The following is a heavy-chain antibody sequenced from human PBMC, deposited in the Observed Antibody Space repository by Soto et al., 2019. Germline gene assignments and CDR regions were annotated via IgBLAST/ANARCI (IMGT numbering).Heavy chain of an antibody. D-gene: IGHD3-22*01. CDR3: ASPNRYYYDSSGYPIQH. V-gene: IGHV3-21*01. CDR1: GFTFSSYS. Sequence: EVQLVESGGGLVKPGGSLRLSCAASGFTFSSYSMNWVRQAPGKGLEWVSSISSSSSYIYYADSVKGRFTISRDNAKNSLYLQMNSRRAEDTAVYYCASPNRYYYDSSGYPIQHWGQGTLVTVSS. J-gene: IGHJ1*01. CDR2: ISSSSSYI.